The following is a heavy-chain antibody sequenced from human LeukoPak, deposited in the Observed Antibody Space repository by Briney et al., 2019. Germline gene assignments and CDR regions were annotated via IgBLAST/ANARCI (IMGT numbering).Heavy chain of an antibody. J-gene: IGHJ6*02. CDR3: ARELNDYGDYGHLDYYGMDV. CDR1: GFTFSSYW. D-gene: IGHD4-17*01. V-gene: IGHV3-7*01. CDR2: IKQDGSEK. Sequence: PGGSLRLSCAASGFTFSSYWMSWVRQAPGKGLEWVANIKQDGSEKYYVDSVKGRFTISRDKDKNSLYLQMNSLRAEDTAVYYCARELNDYGDYGHLDYYGMDVWGQGTTVTVSS.